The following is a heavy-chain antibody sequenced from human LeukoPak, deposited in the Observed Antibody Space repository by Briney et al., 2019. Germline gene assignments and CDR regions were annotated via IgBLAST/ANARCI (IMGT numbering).Heavy chain of an antibody. J-gene: IGHJ6*02. CDR3: ARDPHCSSTSCRHGMDV. V-gene: IGHV1-69*13. CDR2: IIPIFGTA. D-gene: IGHD2-2*01. Sequence: GASVKVSCKASGGTFSSYAISWVRQAPGQGLEWMGGIIPIFGTANYAQKFQGRVTITADESTSTAYMELSSLRSEDTAVYYCARDPHCSSTSCRHGMDVWGQGTTVTVSS. CDR1: GGTFSSYA.